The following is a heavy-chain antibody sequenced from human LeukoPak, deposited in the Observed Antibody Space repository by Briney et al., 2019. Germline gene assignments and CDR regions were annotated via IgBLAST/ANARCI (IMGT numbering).Heavy chain of an antibody. CDR2: ISGSGGST. Sequence: GGTLRLSCAASGFTFSSYGMSWVRQAPGKGLERVSAISGSGGSTYYADSVKGRFTISRDNSKNTLYLQMNSLRAEDTAVYYCAKDRWGRAYYFDYWGQGTLVTVSS. J-gene: IGHJ4*02. CDR3: AKDRWGRAYYFDY. V-gene: IGHV3-23*01. CDR1: GFTFSSYG. D-gene: IGHD4-23*01.